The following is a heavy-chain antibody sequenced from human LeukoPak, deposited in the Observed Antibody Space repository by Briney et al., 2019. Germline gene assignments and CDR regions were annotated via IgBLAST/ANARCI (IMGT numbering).Heavy chain of an antibody. D-gene: IGHD3-3*01. CDR1: GFAFSSYE. V-gene: IGHV3-48*03. CDR3: VRNLDFWGDSEDY. J-gene: IGHJ4*02. Sequence: GGSLRLSCAASGFAFSSYEMNWVRQAPGKGLEWVSYISSSGSTIYYADSVKGRFTISRDNAKNSLYLQMNSLRAEDTAVYYCVRNLDFWGDSEDYWGQGTLVTVSS. CDR2: ISSSGSTI.